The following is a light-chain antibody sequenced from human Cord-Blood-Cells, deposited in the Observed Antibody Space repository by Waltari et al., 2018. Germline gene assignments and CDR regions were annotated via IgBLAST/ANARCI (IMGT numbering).Light chain of an antibody. CDR2: KDS. Sequence: SYELTQPPSVSVSPGQTARTTCSGDALPKQYAYWYQQKPGQAPVLVIYKDSARPSGIPERVSGSSSGTTVTLTISGVQAEDEADYYCQSADSSGTYRVFGGGTKLTVL. CDR1: ALPKQY. V-gene: IGLV3-25*03. CDR3: QSADSSGTYRV. J-gene: IGLJ3*02.